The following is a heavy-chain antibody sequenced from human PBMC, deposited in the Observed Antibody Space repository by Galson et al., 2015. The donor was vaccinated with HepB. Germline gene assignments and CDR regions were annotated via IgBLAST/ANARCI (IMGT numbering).Heavy chain of an antibody. J-gene: IGHJ4*02. CDR3: ARAAHKYSYGSGSFDY. CDR1: GFKLSNYW. Sequence: SLRLSCAASGFKLSNYWMAWVRQAPGKGLEWVANIKQDGSEKYYVDSVKGRFTISRDNAKNSLSLQMNSLRAADTAVYYCARAAHKYSYGSGSFDYWGQGTLVTVSS. CDR2: IKQDGSEK. V-gene: IGHV3-7*01. D-gene: IGHD3-10*01.